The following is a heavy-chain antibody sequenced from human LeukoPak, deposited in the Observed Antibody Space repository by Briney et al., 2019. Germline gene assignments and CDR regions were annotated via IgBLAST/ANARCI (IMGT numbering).Heavy chain of an antibody. CDR1: GGSISSYY. V-gene: IGHV4-4*07. Sequence: SETLSLTCSVSGGSISSYYWSWIRQPAGKGLEWIGRIYSSGSTNHNPSLKSRVTTSVDTSKNQFSLKLNSVTAADTAVYYCARDPSHSRGFFDNWGQGILVTVSS. J-gene: IGHJ5*02. CDR2: IYSSGST. CDR3: ARDPSHSRGFFDN. D-gene: IGHD2-15*01.